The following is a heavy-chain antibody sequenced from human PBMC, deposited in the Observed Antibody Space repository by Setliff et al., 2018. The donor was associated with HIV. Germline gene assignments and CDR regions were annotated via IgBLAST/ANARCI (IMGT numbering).Heavy chain of an antibody. CDR1: GGSISSSTYY. CDR3: ARTTYCGSYFNDS. CDR2: IHFSGST. J-gene: IGHJ5*01. D-gene: IGHD1-26*01. Sequence: SETLSLTCTVSGGSISSSTYYWGWIRQPPGKGLEWIGNIHFSGSTYYNPSIKSRVTVSVDPSKNTFSLKLSSVTAAATAVYYCARTTYCGSYFNDSWVQGTLVTVSS. V-gene: IGHV4-39*01.